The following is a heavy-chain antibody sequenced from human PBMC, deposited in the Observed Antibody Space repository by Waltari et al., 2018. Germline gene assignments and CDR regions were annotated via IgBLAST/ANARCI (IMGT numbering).Heavy chain of an antibody. D-gene: IGHD6-19*01. J-gene: IGHJ4*02. CDR2: ISNDGINK. Sequence: QVQLVESGGGVVQPGKSLRLSCAAYGFNFRSYGMNWVRQAPGKVLGLVSLISNDGINKYSAYSVNDPFTISRVNSKNTLFLQLDSLRAEDTALYFCAGSGISAIYWGQGTRVTVSS. CDR3: AGSGISAIY. CDR1: GFNFRSYG. V-gene: IGHV3-30*03.